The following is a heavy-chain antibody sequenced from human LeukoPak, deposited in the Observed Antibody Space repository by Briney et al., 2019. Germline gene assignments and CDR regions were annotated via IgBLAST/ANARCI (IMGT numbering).Heavy chain of an antibody. CDR3: AKWKYSNSGIDDY. J-gene: IGHJ4*02. Sequence: GGSLRLSCTASGLKFRNHWMSWVRQAPGKGLEWVANIRGDGSVIFYVDSVKGRFTISRDNSKNMLYLQMNSLRAEDTAVYYCAKWKYSNSGIDDYWGQGTLVTVSS. D-gene: IGHD6-6*01. CDR2: IRGDGSVI. CDR1: GLKFRNHW. V-gene: IGHV3-7*03.